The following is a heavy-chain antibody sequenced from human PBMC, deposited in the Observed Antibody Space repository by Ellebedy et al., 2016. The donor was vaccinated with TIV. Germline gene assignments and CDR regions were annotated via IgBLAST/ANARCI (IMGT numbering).Heavy chain of an antibody. J-gene: IGHJ6*02. CDR1: GYTFTGYY. D-gene: IGHD2-2*01. CDR2: INPDTGDT. V-gene: IGHV1-2*02. CDR3: ARGCSSTSCSGDYYYGMTV. Sequence: ASVKVSCKASGYTFTGYYMHWVRQAPGQGLAWMGWINPDTGDTNYAQKFQGRVTMTGDTSITTAYMELSRLRSDDTAVYYCARGCSSTSCSGDYYYGMTVWGQGTTFTVSS.